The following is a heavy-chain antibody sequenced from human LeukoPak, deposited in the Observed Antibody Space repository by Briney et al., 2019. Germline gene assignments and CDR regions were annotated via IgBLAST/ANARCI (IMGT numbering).Heavy chain of an antibody. V-gene: IGHV1-69*06. CDR3: ARASSDDTAMATPFAY. D-gene: IGHD5-18*01. J-gene: IGHJ4*02. CDR1: GCTFTNNT. Sequence: ASVNVSFKASGCTFTNNTSNYVRQAPGQGPEWMVGITPSFGTANYVQKFQGRVTITADKSTSTAFMELSRLRSGDTAIYYCARASSDDTAMATPFAYWGQGTLVTVSS. CDR2: ITPSFGTA.